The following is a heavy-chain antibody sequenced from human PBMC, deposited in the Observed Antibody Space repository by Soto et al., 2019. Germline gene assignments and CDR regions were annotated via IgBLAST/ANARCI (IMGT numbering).Heavy chain of an antibody. D-gene: IGHD3-10*01. CDR3: ARDLRFGDYYGMDV. CDR1: GGSISSGGYY. V-gene: IGHV4-31*03. Sequence: QVQLQESGPGLVKPSQTLSLTCTVSGGSISSGGYYWSWIRQHPGKGLEWIGYIYYIGNTYYNPSLKSRVTISIDTSKNQFSLKLSSVTAADTAVYYYARDLRFGDYYGMDVWGQGTTVTVSS. J-gene: IGHJ6*02. CDR2: IYYIGNT.